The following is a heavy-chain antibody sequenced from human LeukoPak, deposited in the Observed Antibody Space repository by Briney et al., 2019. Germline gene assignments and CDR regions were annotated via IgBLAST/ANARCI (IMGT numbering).Heavy chain of an antibody. Sequence: GGSLRLSCAASGFTDSSNYMSWVRRAPGKGLDCVSVIYSGGSTYYADSVKGRFTISRDNSKNTLSLQLNSLRAEDTAVYSCARGPLYWNVGLYFDYWGQGTLVTVSS. CDR3: ARGPLYWNVGLYFDY. J-gene: IGHJ4*02. V-gene: IGHV3-53*01. D-gene: IGHD1-1*01. CDR1: GFTDSSNY. CDR2: IYSGGST.